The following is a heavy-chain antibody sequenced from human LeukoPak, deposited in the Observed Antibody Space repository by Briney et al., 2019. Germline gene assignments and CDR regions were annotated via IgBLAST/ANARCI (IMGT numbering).Heavy chain of an antibody. V-gene: IGHV3-21*04. J-gene: IGHJ4*02. CDR3: ARDLKVVTPGSTFDY. D-gene: IGHD4-23*01. CDR2: INNDGSYI. Sequence: GGSLRLSCAASGFIFSNSAMNWVRQAPGKGLEWVSSINNDGSYIYYAGSVKGRFTISRDNAKNSLYLRLNSLRAEDTAVYYCARDLKVVTPGSTFDYWGQGTLVTVSS. CDR1: GFIFSNSA.